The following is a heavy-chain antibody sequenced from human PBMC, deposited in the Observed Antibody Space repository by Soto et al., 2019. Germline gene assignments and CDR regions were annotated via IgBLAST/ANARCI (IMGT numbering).Heavy chain of an antibody. J-gene: IGHJ4*02. Sequence: PATMSVTRRVFCGSVGTYYLSLLRHPPGKGLEWIGYIYYSGSTNYNPSLKSRVTISVDTSKNQFSLKLSSVTAADTAGYYCAREEKTGTTRGFDYWGQGTLVTVSS. CDR3: AREEKTGTTRGFDY. CDR2: IYYSGST. D-gene: IGHD1-1*01. CDR1: CGSVGTYY. V-gene: IGHV4-59*02.